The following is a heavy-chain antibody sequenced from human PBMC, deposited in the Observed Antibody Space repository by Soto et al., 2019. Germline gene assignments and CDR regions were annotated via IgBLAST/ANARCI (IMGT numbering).Heavy chain of an antibody. Sequence: GGSLRLSCAACAFTFSSYCINWVRQAPCKGLERVAVISYDGTNKYYADSVKGRFTISRDNSKNTLFLPMNSLRAEDTAVYYFPIDIHCSGGSCYYSGGYYSYGMDVLGQRTTVAVSS. CDR1: AFTFSSYC. V-gene: IGHV3-33*05. D-gene: IGHD2-15*01. CDR3: PIDIHCSGGSCYYSGGYYSYGMDV. J-gene: IGHJ6*02. CDR2: ISYDGTNK.